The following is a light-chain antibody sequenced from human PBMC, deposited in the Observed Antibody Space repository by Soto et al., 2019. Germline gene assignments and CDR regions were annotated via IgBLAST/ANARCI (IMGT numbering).Light chain of an antibody. J-gene: IGKJ1*01. CDR3: QQYNTYSWT. Sequence: DIQMTQSPSTLSASVGDRVTITCQASQSISGWLAWYQQKPGKAPKLLIYDASSLQSGVPSRFSGSGSGTEFTLTISSLQSDDFATYYCQQYNTYSWTFGQGTKVDIK. V-gene: IGKV1-5*01. CDR2: DAS. CDR1: QSISGW.